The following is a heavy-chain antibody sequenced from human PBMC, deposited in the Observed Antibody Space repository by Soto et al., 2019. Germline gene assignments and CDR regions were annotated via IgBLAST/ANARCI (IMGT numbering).Heavy chain of an antibody. V-gene: IGHV3-21*01. CDR1: GFTFISYT. CDR2: ISGGRSSV. J-gene: IGHJ4*02. Sequence: GGSLRLSCAASGFTFISYTMNWVRQAPGKGLEWVSSISGGRSSVYYADSVKGRFTTSRDNAKNSLYLQMNNLRVEDTAVYYCARVGGYCSSTTCYYFDYWGQGTMVTVSS. D-gene: IGHD2-2*01. CDR3: ARVGGYCSSTTCYYFDY.